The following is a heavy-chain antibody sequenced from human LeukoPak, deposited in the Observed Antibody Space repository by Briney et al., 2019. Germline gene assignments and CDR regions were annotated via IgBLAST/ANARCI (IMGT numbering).Heavy chain of an antibody. J-gene: IGHJ4*02. CDR1: GFTFSNYW. CDR2: IKQDESEK. Sequence: LSGGSLRLSCSASGFTFSNYWMSWVRQAPGKGLEWVANIKQDESEKYYVDSVKGRFTISRDNAKSSLYLRMNSLRAEDTAVYYCARALDSSSSRYQAFEEWDQGTLVTVSS. D-gene: IGHD2-2*01. V-gene: IGHV3-7*01. CDR3: ARALDSSSSRYQAFEE.